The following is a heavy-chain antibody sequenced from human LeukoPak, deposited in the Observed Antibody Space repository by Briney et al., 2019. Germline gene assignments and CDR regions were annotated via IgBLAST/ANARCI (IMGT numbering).Heavy chain of an antibody. J-gene: IGHJ4*02. CDR2: ISASNNIR. CDR3: ARGPSGYHNT. V-gene: IGHV3-48*01. D-gene: IGHD5-12*01. Sequence: GGPLRLSCAASGFTFSSYSMNWVRQAPGKGLEWVSYISASNNIRYYADSVKGRFTISRDNAKKSLYLQMNSLRAEDTAVYYCARGPSGYHNTGGQGTLVTVSS. CDR1: GFTFSSYS.